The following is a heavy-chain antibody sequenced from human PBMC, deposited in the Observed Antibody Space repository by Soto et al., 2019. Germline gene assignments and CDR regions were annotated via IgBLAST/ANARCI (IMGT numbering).Heavy chain of an antibody. CDR3: AHRRDIGPGYCDSTSCLSWFDP. D-gene: IGHD2-2*01. Sequence: QITLKESGPTLVKPTQTLTLTCTFSGFSLSTSGVGVGWIRQPPGKALEWLAVIYWNDDERYSPSLKNRLTITKDTSKNQVVLTMTNVDPVDTATYYCAHRRDIGPGYCDSTSCLSWFDPWGQGTLVTVSS. J-gene: IGHJ5*02. CDR1: GFSLSTSGVG. CDR2: IYWNDDE. V-gene: IGHV2-5*01.